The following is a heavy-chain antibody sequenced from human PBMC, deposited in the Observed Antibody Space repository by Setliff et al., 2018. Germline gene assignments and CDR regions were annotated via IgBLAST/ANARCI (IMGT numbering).Heavy chain of an antibody. V-gene: IGHV1-18*01. CDR3: GRVDAELILGNYIDY. CDR1: GY. J-gene: IGHJ4*02. D-gene: IGHD2-15*01. CDR2: ISAYNGNT. Sequence: GASVKVSCKASGYSWVRQAPGQGLEWMGWISAYNGNTKFVQKFQGRVAMTTDTSTSTAFMELRSLRPDDTAFYYCGRVDAELILGNYIDYWGQGTLVTVSS.